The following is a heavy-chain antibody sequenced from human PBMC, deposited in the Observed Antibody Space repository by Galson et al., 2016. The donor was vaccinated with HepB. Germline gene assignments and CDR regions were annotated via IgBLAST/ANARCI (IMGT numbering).Heavy chain of an antibody. CDR2: IVYDGNEK. CDR1: GFTFSSYG. Sequence: SLRLSCAASGFTFSSYGMHWVRQAPGKGREWVALIVYDGNEKHFADSVKGRFTIARDNFKNTLYLQMNSLKAEDTAGYYCAKEPGYYYDTSALDVWGQGTTVTVSS. CDR3: AKEPGYYYDTSALDV. V-gene: IGHV3-30*18. D-gene: IGHD3-22*01. J-gene: IGHJ6*02.